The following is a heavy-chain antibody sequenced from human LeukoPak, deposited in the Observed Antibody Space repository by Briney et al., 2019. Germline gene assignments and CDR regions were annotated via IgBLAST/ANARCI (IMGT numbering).Heavy chain of an antibody. D-gene: IGHD3/OR15-3a*01. CDR2: ISSGGSTI. CDR3: ARDYDFAAFDI. J-gene: IGHJ3*02. Sequence: GGSLRLSCAASGFIFSDYYMSWIRQAPGKGLEWLSFISSGGSTIYYADSVKGRFTISRDNAQNSLYLQMNSLRAEDTAVYYCARDYDFAAFDIWGQGTMVTVSS. CDR1: GFIFSDYY. V-gene: IGHV3-11*04.